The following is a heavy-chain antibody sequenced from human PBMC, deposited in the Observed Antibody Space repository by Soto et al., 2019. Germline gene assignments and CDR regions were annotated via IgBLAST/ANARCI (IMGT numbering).Heavy chain of an antibody. CDR3: ARVRGGGSEYFFDY. D-gene: IGHD2-15*01. J-gene: IGHJ4*02. V-gene: IGHV1-46*01. CDR1: GYTFTRYN. CDR2: INPSGGTA. Sequence: GASVKVSCKASGYTFTRYNVHWVRQAPGQGLEWMAIINPSGGTAYHVQKFEGRVTLTTDTSTSTVYMELSSLRSDDTAVYYCARVRGGGSEYFFDYWGQGTLVTVSS.